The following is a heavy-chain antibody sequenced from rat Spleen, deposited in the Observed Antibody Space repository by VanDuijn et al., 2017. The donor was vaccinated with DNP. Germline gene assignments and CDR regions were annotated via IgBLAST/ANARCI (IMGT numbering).Heavy chain of an antibody. CDR3: TSNPHIRTAAPFDY. CDR1: GFTFNNYW. CDR2: ITNPGGSI. V-gene: IGHV5-31*01. D-gene: IGHD3-8*01. Sequence: EVQLVESGGGLVQPGRSLKLSCVASGFTFNNYWMTWIRQAPAKGLEWVASITNPGGSIYYRDSVKGRFTISRDNTKSTLYLQMDSLRSEDTATYYCTSNPHIRTAAPFDYWGQGVMVTVSS. J-gene: IGHJ2*01.